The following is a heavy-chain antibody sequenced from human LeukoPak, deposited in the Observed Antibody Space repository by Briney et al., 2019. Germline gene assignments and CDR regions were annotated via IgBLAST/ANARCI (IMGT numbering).Heavy chain of an antibody. J-gene: IGHJ4*02. CDR2: IYWDDDK. D-gene: IGHD6-13*01. Sequence: SGPTLVKPTQTLTLTCTFSGFSLSTSGVGVGWIRQPPGKALEWLALIYWDDDKRYSPSLRSRLTITKDTSKNQVVLTMTNMDPVDTATYYCAHGPGSGWYAEYGGQGTLVTVSS. CDR1: GFSLSTSGVG. CDR3: AHGPGSGWYAEY. V-gene: IGHV2-5*02.